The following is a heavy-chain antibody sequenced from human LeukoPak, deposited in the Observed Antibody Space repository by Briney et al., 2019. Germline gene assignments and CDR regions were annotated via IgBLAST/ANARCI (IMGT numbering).Heavy chain of an antibody. V-gene: IGHV3-23*01. Sequence: GGSLRPSCAAPGFTFSSYAMSWVRQAPGKGLEWVSAISGSGGSTYYADSVKGRFTISRDNPKNTLYLQMNSLRAEDTAVYYCANSGSTSCCTWGQGTLVTVSS. J-gene: IGHJ5*02. CDR2: ISGSGGST. CDR3: ANSGSTSCCT. D-gene: IGHD2-2*01. CDR1: GFTFSSYA.